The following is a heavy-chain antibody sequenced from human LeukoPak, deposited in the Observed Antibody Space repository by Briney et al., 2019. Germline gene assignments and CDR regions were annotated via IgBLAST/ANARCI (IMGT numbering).Heavy chain of an antibody. D-gene: IGHD6-6*01. CDR1: GYTLTELS. CDR3: ATDHPEYSSSRYYFDY. CDR2: FDPEDGET. V-gene: IGHV1-24*01. J-gene: IGHJ4*02. Sequence: ASVKVSCKVSGYTLTELSMHWVRQVPGKGLEWMGGFDPEDGETIYAQKFQGRVTMTEDTSTDTAYMELSSLRSEDTAVYYCATDHPEYSSSRYYFDYWGQGTLVTVSS.